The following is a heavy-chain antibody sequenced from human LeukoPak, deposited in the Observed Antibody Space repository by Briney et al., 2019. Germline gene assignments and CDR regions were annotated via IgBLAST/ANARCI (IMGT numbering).Heavy chain of an antibody. CDR1: GFTFGDYG. V-gene: IGHV3-49*03. Sequence: GGSLRLSCTASGFTFGDYGMSWFRQAPGKGLEWVGFIRSKAYGGTTEYAASVKGRLTISRDDSKSIAYLQMNSLKIEDTAVYYCTRGRVGATVNWFDPWGQGTLVTVSS. D-gene: IGHD1-26*01. CDR2: IRSKAYGGTT. CDR3: TRGRVGATVNWFDP. J-gene: IGHJ5*02.